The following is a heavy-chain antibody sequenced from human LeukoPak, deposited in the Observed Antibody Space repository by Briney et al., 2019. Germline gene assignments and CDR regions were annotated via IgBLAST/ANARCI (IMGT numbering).Heavy chain of an antibody. CDR3: TRINYDSSDYPHPFDY. CDR1: GFTFSDSA. J-gene: IGHJ4*02. CDR2: IRSKTHSYAT. D-gene: IGHD3-22*01. Sequence: PGGSLRLSCAASGFTFSDSAVHWVRQASGKGLEWIGRIRSKTHSYATAYAASVKGRFTISRDDSENTAYLQMNSLKTEDTAVYYCTRINYDSSDYPHPFDYWGQGTLVTVSS. V-gene: IGHV3-73*01.